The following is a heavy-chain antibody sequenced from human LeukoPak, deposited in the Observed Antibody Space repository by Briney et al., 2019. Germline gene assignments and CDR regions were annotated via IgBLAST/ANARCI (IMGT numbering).Heavy chain of an antibody. Sequence: SETLSLTCAVYGGSFSGYYWSWIRQPPGKGLEWIGEINHSGSTNHNPSLKSRVTISVDTSKNQFSLKLSSVTAADTAVYYCARGYCSDGTCLGDDIWGQGTMVTVSS. J-gene: IGHJ3*02. V-gene: IGHV4-34*01. CDR2: INHSGST. CDR3: ARGYCSDGTCLGDDI. D-gene: IGHD2-15*01. CDR1: GGSFSGYY.